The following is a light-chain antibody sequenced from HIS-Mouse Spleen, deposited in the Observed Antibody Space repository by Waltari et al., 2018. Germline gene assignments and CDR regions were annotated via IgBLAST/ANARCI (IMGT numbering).Light chain of an antibody. V-gene: IGLV6-57*04. CDR3: QSYASSNHVV. J-gene: IGLJ2*01. CDR1: SRSTASHH. CDR2: VDK. Sequence: NFMLTQQHSVPEYPQKRVTFYCTRSSRSTASHHVQSHQQRPARAHTPVLFVDKRSPPGFAVCFCGSGYNSGNSASLTISGLKTEDEADYYCQSYASSNHVVFGGGTKLTVL.